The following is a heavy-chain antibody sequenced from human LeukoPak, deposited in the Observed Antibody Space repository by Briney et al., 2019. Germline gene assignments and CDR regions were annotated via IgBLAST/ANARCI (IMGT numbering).Heavy chain of an antibody. CDR2: INEGGSAD. V-gene: IGHV3-7*01. D-gene: IGHD3-22*01. Sequence: PGGSLRLSCAASGFTFSSLWMSWVRQAPGKGLEWVANINEGGSADYYADSVRGRFTISRDNAKNSLHLQMNNLRAEDTAVYYCARDWEHSRDCWGQGTLVTVSS. J-gene: IGHJ4*02. CDR1: GFTFSSLW. CDR3: ARDWEHSRDC.